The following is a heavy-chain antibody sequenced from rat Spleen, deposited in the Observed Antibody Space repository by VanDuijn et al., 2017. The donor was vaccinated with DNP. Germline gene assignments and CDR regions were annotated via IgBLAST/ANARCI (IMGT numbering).Heavy chain of an antibody. CDR2: ITSGDGNT. CDR3: ARTTRVYWYFDF. CDR1: GFTFSDYN. Sequence: EVQLVESGGDLVQPGRSLKLSCAASGFTFSDYNMAWVRQAPKKGLEWVASITSGDGNTYYRDSVKGRFTVSRDNAKNTLYLQMSSLRSEDTATYYCARTTRVYWYFDFWGPGTMVTVSS. J-gene: IGHJ1*01. V-gene: IGHV5-25*01. D-gene: IGHD1-4*01.